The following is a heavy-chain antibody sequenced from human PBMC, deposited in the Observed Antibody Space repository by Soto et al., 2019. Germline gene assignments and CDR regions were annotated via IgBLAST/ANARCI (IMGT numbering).Heavy chain of an antibody. Sequence: QVQLVQSGAEVKKPGASVKVSCKASGYMFPSYYISWVRQAPGQGLEWMGWISAYNANTNYAQKLQGRVTMTTDKSTSTAYVELRSLRSDDTAVYYCARDLPPSDYWGQGTLVTVSS. V-gene: IGHV1-18*01. D-gene: IGHD2-2*01. J-gene: IGHJ4*02. CDR1: GYMFPSYY. CDR3: ARDLPPSDY. CDR2: ISAYNANT.